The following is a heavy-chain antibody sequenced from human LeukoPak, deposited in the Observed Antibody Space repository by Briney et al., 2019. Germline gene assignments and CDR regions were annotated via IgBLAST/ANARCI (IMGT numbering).Heavy chain of an antibody. CDR1: GGTFSSYA. CDR2: MNPNSGNT. CDR3: ARGGAYYYDSSGCLGI. V-gene: IGHV1-8*02. Sequence: GASVKVSCKASGGTFSSYAISWVRQATGQGLEWMGWMNPNSGNTGYAQKFEGRVTMTRNTSISTAYMELSSLRSEDTAVYYCARGGAYYYDSSGCLGIWGQGTMVTVSS. D-gene: IGHD3-22*01. J-gene: IGHJ3*02.